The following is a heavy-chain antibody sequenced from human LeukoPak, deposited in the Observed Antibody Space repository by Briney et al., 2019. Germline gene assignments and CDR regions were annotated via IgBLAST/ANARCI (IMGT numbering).Heavy chain of an antibody. D-gene: IGHD3-22*01. J-gene: IGHJ4*02. CDR2: IYYSGST. Sequence: SETLSLTCTVSGSSISSYYWSWIRQPPGKGLEWIGYIYYSGSTNYNPSLKSRVTISVDTSKNQFSLKLSSVTAADTAVYYCARDLLNRVSHSSGYGYYFDYWGQGTLVTVSS. CDR3: ARDLLNRVSHSSGYGYYFDY. V-gene: IGHV4-59*01. CDR1: GSSISSYY.